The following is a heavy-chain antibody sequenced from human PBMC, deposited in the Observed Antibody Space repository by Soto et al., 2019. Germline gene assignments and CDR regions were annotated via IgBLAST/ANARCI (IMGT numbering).Heavy chain of an antibody. CDR3: GRLAEAATGHTDFDF. D-gene: IGHD2-15*01. CDR2: IHSSGGT. CDR1: GASIKSSNYF. V-gene: IGHV4-39*02. Sequence: SETLSLTCTVSGASIKSSNYFWGWIRQPPGKGLEFVGSIHSSGGTYYNPSLKSRVTVSVDLSNSHFSLSLKSLTATDTAVYYCGRLAEAATGHTDFDFWGQGTLVTVSS. J-gene: IGHJ4*02.